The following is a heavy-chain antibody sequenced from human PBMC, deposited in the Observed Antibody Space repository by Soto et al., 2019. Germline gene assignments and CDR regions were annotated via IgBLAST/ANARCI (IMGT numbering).Heavy chain of an antibody. CDR3: ARAHYYYGMDV. J-gene: IGHJ6*01. CDR1: GGSISDGYY. V-gene: IGHV4-31*03. Sequence: SETLSLTCTVSGGSISDGYYWSWIRQHPGKGLEWIGSISYSGSTSYNPSLKSRLTISVDRSKSQFSLNLSSVTAADTAVYYCARAHYYYGMDVWGQGTTVTISS. CDR2: ISYSGST.